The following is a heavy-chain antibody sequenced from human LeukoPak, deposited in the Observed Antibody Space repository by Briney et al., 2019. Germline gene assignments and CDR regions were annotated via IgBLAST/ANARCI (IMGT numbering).Heavy chain of an antibody. CDR3: ARVDCSSTSCYFDP. CDR1: GFTFSDYW. V-gene: IGHV3-74*01. Sequence: GGSLRLSCAASGFTFSDYWIHWVRQAPGKGLVWVSRINTDGSITNYADSVKGRFSISRDNAKNTLYLQMSSLRAEDTAVYYCARVDCSSTSCYFDPWGQGTLVTVSS. D-gene: IGHD2-2*01. CDR2: INTDGSIT. J-gene: IGHJ5*02.